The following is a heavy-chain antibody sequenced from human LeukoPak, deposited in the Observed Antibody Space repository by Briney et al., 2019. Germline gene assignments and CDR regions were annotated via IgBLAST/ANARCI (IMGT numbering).Heavy chain of an antibody. CDR2: ISWDGGST. CDR3: AKDISYSGSCPSFDY. CDR1: GFTFDDYA. V-gene: IGHV3-43D*03. D-gene: IGHD1-26*01. Sequence: GSLRLSCAASGFTFDDYAMHWVRQAPGKGLEWVSLISWDGGSTYYADSVKGRFTISRDNSKNSLYLQMNRLRAEDTALYYCAKDISYSGSCPSFDYWGQGTLVTVSS. J-gene: IGHJ4*02.